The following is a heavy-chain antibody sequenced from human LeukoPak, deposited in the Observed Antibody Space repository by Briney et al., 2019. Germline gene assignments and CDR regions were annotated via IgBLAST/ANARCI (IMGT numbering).Heavy chain of an antibody. CDR2: ISGRGGST. J-gene: IGHJ5*02. V-gene: IGHV3-23*01. Sequence: GSLRLSCAASVCTFSSYAMSWVRQAPGKGLEWVSAISGRGGSTYYPDSVKGRFTISRDNSKNTLYLHMNSLRAEDTPVYYCAKEGGSGWKYNWFDPWGQGTLVTVSS. CDR3: AKEGGSGWKYNWFDP. CDR1: VCTFSSYA. D-gene: IGHD6-19*01.